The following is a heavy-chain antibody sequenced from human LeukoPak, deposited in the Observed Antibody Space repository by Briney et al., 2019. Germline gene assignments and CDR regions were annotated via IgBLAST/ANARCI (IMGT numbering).Heavy chain of an antibody. CDR1: GYTFTSYG. CDR2: ISAYNGNT. Sequence: ASVRVSCKASGYTFTSYGIGWVRQAPGQGLEWMGWISAYNGNTNFAQKLQGRVTMTTDTSTSTAYMDLRSLRSDDTAVYYCARDQAATNTQVRFCLDWGQGTLVTVSS. J-gene: IGHJ4*02. D-gene: IGHD3-9*01. CDR3: ARDQAATNTQVRFCLD. V-gene: IGHV1-18*01.